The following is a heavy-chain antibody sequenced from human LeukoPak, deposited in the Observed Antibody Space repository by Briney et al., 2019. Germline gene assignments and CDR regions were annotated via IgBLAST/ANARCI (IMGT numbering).Heavy chain of an antibody. CDR2: ISASGGGT. CDR3: APLAATTDY. D-gene: IGHD5-12*01. V-gene: IGHV3-23*01. CDR1: GFTLSSYA. Sequence: GGFLRLSCAASGFTLSSYAMSWVRQAPGKGLEWVSSISASGGGTYYADSVKGRFTISRDTSKNTLYLQMNSLRAEDTAVYYCAPLAATTDYWGQGTLVTVSS. J-gene: IGHJ4*02.